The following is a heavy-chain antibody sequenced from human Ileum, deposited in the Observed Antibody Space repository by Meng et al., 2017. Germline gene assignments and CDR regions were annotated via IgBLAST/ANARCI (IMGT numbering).Heavy chain of an antibody. Sequence: QGRQQESGPGLVRPSETLSLICAVSGGSVSSSGYQWGWIRQPPGKGLEWIGYASTNYNPSLKSRVTISVDTSKNQFSLKLTSVTAADTAVYYCARDHWGSLDYWGQGVLVTVSS. J-gene: IGHJ4*02. V-gene: IGHV4-61*08. CDR2: AST. CDR3: ARDHWGSLDY. D-gene: IGHD7-27*01. CDR1: GGSVSSSGYQ.